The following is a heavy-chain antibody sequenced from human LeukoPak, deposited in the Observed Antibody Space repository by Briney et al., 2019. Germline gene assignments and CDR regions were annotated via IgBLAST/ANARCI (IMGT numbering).Heavy chain of an antibody. Sequence: GASVKVSCKASGGTFSSYAISWVRQAPGQGLEWMGRITPILGIANYAQKFQGRVTITADKSTSTAYMELRTLRSEDTAVYYCARDYYGSGSYYNLGLTNWFDPWGQGTLVTVSS. CDR3: ARDYYGSGSYYNLGLTNWFDP. V-gene: IGHV1-69*04. CDR1: GGTFSSYA. CDR2: ITPILGIA. D-gene: IGHD3-10*01. J-gene: IGHJ5*02.